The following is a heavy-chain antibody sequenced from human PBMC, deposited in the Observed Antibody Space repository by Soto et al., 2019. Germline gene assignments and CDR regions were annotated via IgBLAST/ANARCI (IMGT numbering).Heavy chain of an antibody. CDR3: ARDDLNRGGKYFDY. Sequence: QVQLVQSGAEVKKPGASVKVSCKASGYSFTTHDITWLRQAPGKGLEWVGGISTDRGDTIYPQNLQGRVTMTTDSSTSTVYMELKSRRSDDTAVYYCARDDLNRGGKYFDYWGQGTLVTVSS. CDR2: ISTDRGDT. CDR1: GYSFTTHD. D-gene: IGHD2-15*01. V-gene: IGHV1-18*01. J-gene: IGHJ4*02.